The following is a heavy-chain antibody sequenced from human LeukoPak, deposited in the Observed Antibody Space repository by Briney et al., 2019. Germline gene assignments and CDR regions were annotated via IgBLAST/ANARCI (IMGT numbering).Heavy chain of an antibody. J-gene: IGHJ4*02. Sequence: GGSLRLSCVASGFTFSSYEMNWVRQAPGKGLEWISYINSSGSSIHYADSVKGRFTISRDNARNSLYLQMNSLRAEDTAVYYCARDQRYDFWSGFYAVDYWGQGTLLTVSS. D-gene: IGHD3-3*01. CDR2: INSSGSSI. CDR3: ARDQRYDFWSGFYAVDY. V-gene: IGHV3-48*03. CDR1: GFTFSSYE.